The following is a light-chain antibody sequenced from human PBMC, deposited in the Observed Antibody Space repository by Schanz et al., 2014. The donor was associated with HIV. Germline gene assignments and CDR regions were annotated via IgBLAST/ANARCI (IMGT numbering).Light chain of an antibody. CDR2: DVT. J-gene: IGLJ1*01. V-gene: IGLV2-23*02. CDR1: RNDVGTYNL. Sequence: QSVLTQPASVSGSPGQSITISCTGTRNDVGTYNLVSWYQQHPGKAPQLMIYDVTKRPSGVSNRFSGSKSGNTASLTISGLQAEDEADYYCCSYAGSSTFVFGTGTKLTVL. CDR3: CSYAGSSTFV.